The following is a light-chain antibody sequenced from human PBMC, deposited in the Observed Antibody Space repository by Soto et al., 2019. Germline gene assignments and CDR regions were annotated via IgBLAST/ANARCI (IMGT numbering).Light chain of an antibody. Sequence: QSALTQPASVSGSPGQSITISCTGTSSDVGSYNLVSWYQQHPGKAPKVMIYEGSKRPSGVSNRFSGSKSGNTASLTISGLQGEFEGDNDCGSYAGISTDVFGTGTKLPVL. V-gene: IGLV2-23*01. J-gene: IGLJ1*01. CDR1: SSDVGSYNL. CDR3: GSYAGISTDV. CDR2: EGS.